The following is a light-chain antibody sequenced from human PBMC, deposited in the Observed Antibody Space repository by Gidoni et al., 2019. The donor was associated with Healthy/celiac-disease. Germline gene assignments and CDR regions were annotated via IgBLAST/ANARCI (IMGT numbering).Light chain of an antibody. CDR2: AAS. CDR3: QQLNRPVT. Sequence: DIQLTQSPYFLSASVGDRVTITCRASQGISSYLAWYQQKPGKAPKLLIYAASTLQSGVPSRFSGSGSGTEFTLTISSLQPEDFATYYCQQLNRPVTFGPGTKVDIK. V-gene: IGKV1-9*01. CDR1: QGISSY. J-gene: IGKJ3*01.